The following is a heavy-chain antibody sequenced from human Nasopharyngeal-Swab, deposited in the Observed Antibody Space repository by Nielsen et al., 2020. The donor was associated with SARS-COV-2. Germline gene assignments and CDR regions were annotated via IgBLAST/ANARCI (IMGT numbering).Heavy chain of an antibody. J-gene: IGHJ5*02. CDR1: GSGFTFSNYV. Sequence: GESLKISCGASGSGFTFSNYVMSWVRQAPGRGLEWVSAISGSGGKTYYADSVKGRFTVSRDNSKNTVFLEMNSLRVEATAVYYCAKMEGFIPLSNTWSRFDPWGQGTLVTVSS. D-gene: IGHD2/OR15-2a*01. V-gene: IGHV3-23*01. CDR3: AKMEGFIPLSNTWSRFDP. CDR2: ISGSGGKT.